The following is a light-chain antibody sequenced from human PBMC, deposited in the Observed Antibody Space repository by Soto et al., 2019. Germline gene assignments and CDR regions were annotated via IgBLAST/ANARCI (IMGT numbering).Light chain of an antibody. CDR2: STN. J-gene: IGLJ1*01. Sequence: QPVVIQESSLSVSPGGTVTLTCGLRSAPISTTYYPAWYQQTPGQAPRTLIYSTNTRSSGVPDRFSGSISGNKAALTITGAQAEDEAEYHCVLYMGSGAYLFGPGTRSPS. CDR1: SAPISTTYY. V-gene: IGLV8-61*01. CDR3: VLYMGSGAYL.